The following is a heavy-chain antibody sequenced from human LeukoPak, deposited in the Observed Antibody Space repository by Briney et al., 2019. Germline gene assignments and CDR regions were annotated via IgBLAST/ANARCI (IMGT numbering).Heavy chain of an antibody. CDR2: IIPIFGTA. Sequence: SVKVSCKASGGTFSSYAISWVRQAPGQGLEWMGGIIPIFGTANNAQKFQGRVTVTADESTSTAYMELSSLRSEDTAVYYCARAMGIAVAGTSKNWFDPWGQGTLVTVSS. J-gene: IGHJ5*02. CDR3: ARAMGIAVAGTSKNWFDP. V-gene: IGHV1-69*01. CDR1: GGTFSSYA. D-gene: IGHD6-19*01.